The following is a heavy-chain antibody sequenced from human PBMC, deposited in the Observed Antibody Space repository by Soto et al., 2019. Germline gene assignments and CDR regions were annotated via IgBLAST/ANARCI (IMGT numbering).Heavy chain of an antibody. CDR1: GGSFSGYY. Sequence: SETLSLTCAVYGGSFSGYYWSWIRQPPGKGLEWIGEINHSGSTNYNPSLKSRVTISVDTTKNQFSLKLSSVTAADTAVYYCARGRAGVRGGVVPAATPYYYYYYMDVWGKGTTVTVSS. D-gene: IGHD2-2*01. J-gene: IGHJ6*03. CDR2: INHSGST. CDR3: ARGRAGVRGGVVPAATPYYYYYYMDV. V-gene: IGHV4-34*01.